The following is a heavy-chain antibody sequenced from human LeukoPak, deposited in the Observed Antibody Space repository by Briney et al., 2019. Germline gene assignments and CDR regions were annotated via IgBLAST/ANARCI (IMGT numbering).Heavy chain of an antibody. J-gene: IGHJ4*02. Sequence: PSETLSLTCAVYGGSFSGYYWSWIRQPPGKGLEWIGEINHSGSTNYNPSLKSRVTISVDTSKNQFSLKLSSVAAADTAVYYCARLNYYDSSGYRYWGQGTLVTVSS. CDR3: ARLNYYDSSGYRY. CDR2: INHSGST. CDR1: GGSFSGYY. V-gene: IGHV4-34*01. D-gene: IGHD3-22*01.